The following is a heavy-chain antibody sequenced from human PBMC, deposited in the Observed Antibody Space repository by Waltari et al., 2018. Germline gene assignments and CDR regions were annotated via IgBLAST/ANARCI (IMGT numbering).Heavy chain of an antibody. CDR2: IYPSGSI. J-gene: IGHJ6*03. D-gene: IGHD2-2*01. CDR3: ARDGVVVAAAGGYFYYSFMDV. Sequence: QVQLQESGPGLVKPSETLSLPCTVSGASISTYNWRWFRQPAGKGLEWIGRIYPSGSINYNPSLKSRVTMSVDTSKNQFSLKVTSVTAADRGVYYCARDGVVVAAAGGYFYYSFMDVWGEGTTVTISS. CDR1: GASISTYN. V-gene: IGHV4-4*07.